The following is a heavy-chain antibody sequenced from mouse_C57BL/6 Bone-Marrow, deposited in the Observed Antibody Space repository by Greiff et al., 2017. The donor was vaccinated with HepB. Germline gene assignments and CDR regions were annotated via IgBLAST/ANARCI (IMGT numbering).Heavy chain of an antibody. CDR2: IYPSDSET. D-gene: IGHD1-1*01. Sequence: QVQLQQPGAELVRPGSSVKLSCKASGYTFTSYWMDWVKQRPGQGLEWIGNIYPSDSETHYNQKFKDKATLTVDKSSSTAYMQLSSLTSEDSAVYYCARRLFCSFITTVVADAMDYWGQGTSVTVSS. CDR3: ARRLFCSFITTVVADAMDY. V-gene: IGHV1-61*01. J-gene: IGHJ4*01. CDR1: GYTFTSYW.